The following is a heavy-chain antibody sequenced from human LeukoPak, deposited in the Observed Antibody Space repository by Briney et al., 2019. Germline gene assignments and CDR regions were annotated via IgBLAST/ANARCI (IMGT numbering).Heavy chain of an antibody. V-gene: IGHV4-38-2*02. CDR3: ARAKGSGWYPRGAFDI. CDR1: GYSISSGYY. J-gene: IGHJ3*02. Sequence: SETLSLTCTVSGYSISSGYYWGWIRQPPGKGLEWIGSIYHSGSTYYNPSLKSRVTISVDTSKNQFSLKLSSVTAADTAVYYCARAKGSGWYPRGAFDIWGQGTMVTVSS. CDR2: IYHSGST. D-gene: IGHD6-19*01.